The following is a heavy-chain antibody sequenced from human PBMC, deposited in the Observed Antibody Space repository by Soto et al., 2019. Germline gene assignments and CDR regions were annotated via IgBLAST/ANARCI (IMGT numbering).Heavy chain of an antibody. D-gene: IGHD2-15*01. CDR3: AKHVVVVAATGDYFDY. V-gene: IGHV3-23*01. Sequence: GGSLRLPCAASGFTFSSYAMSWVRQAPGKGLEWVSAISGSGGSTYYADSVKGRFTISRDNSKNTLYLQMNSLRAEDTAVYYCAKHVVVVAATGDYFDYWGQGTLVTVSS. J-gene: IGHJ4*02. CDR2: ISGSGGST. CDR1: GFTFSSYA.